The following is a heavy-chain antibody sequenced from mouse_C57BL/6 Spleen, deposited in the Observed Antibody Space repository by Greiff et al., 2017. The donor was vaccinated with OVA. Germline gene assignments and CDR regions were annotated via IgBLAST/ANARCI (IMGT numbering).Heavy chain of an antibody. CDR2: IHPNSGST. CDR1: GYTFTSYW. D-gene: IGHD4-1*02. Sequence: VQLQQPGAELVKPGASVKLSCKASGYTFTSYWMHWVKQRPGQGLEWIGMIHPNSGSTNYNEKFKSKATLTVDKSSSTAYMQLSSLTSEDSAVYYCARSASTGTRGYFDYWGQGTTLTVSS. J-gene: IGHJ2*01. CDR3: ARSASTGTRGYFDY. V-gene: IGHV1-64*01.